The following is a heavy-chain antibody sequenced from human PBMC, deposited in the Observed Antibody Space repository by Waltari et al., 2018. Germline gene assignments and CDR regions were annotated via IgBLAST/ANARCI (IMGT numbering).Heavy chain of an antibody. CDR3: ARYSGEYDFWSGSPLDY. V-gene: IGHV3-33*01. CDR2: IWYDGSNK. D-gene: IGHD3-3*01. Sequence: QVQLVESGGGMVQPGRSLRLSCAASGFPFSSFGMHWVRQAPGTGREWVAVIWYDGSNKYYADSVKGRFTISRDNSKNTLYLQMNSLRAEDTAVYYCARYSGEYDFWSGSPLDYWGQGTLVTVSS. J-gene: IGHJ4*02. CDR1: GFPFSSFG.